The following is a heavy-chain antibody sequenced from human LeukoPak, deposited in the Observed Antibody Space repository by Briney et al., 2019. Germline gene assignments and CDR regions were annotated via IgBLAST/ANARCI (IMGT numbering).Heavy chain of an antibody. CDR3: AKGSPWSLAPAGIDY. Sequence: VGSLRLSCAASGFTLRNNGMHWVRQAPGQGLEWVAFLWHDASNKKYADTVKGRFTISRDISTTTLFLHMNSLRVEDAAVYFCAKGSPWSLAPAGIDYWGQGTLVTVSS. V-gene: IGHV3-30*02. CDR1: GFTLRNNG. D-gene: IGHD6-13*01. J-gene: IGHJ4*02. CDR2: LWHDASNK.